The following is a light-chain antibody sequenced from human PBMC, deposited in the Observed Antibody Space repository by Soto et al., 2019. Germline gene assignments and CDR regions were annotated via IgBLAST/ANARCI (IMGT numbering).Light chain of an antibody. CDR2: AAS. CDR1: QDINNY. Sequence: DIQMTQSPSSASASVGDRVTITCRASQDINNYLAWYQQKPGAAPDLLIFAASSLQSGVPSRFSGSGSGTDFTLTISSLQPEDFATYYCQQGSSFPYTFGVGTKLEIK. CDR3: QQGSSFPYT. V-gene: IGKV1-12*01. J-gene: IGKJ2*01.